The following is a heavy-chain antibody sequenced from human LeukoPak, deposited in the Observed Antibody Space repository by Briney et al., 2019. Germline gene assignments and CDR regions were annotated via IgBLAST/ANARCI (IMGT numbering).Heavy chain of an antibody. Sequence: SQTLSFTCTVSGGSISSGDYYWSWIRQPPGKGLEWIGYIYYSGSTYYNPSLKSRVTISVDTSKNQFSLKLSSVTAADTAVYYCARTYDFWSGYPRYFDYWGQGTLVTVSS. J-gene: IGHJ4*02. V-gene: IGHV4-30-4*08. D-gene: IGHD3-3*01. CDR2: IYYSGST. CDR3: ARTYDFWSGYPRYFDY. CDR1: GGSISSGDYY.